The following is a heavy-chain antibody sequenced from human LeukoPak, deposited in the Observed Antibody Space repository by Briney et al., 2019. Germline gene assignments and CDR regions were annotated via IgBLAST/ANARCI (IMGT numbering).Heavy chain of an antibody. Sequence: ASVKVSCKASGYTFTSYYMHWVRQAPGQGLEWMGIINPSGGSTSYAQKFQGRVTMTRDTSTSTVYMELSSLRSEDTAVYYCARDCSGGSCYSSYAFDIWGQRTMVTVSS. D-gene: IGHD2-15*01. J-gene: IGHJ3*02. CDR2: INPSGGST. CDR1: GYTFTSYY. CDR3: ARDCSGGSCYSSYAFDI. V-gene: IGHV1-46*01.